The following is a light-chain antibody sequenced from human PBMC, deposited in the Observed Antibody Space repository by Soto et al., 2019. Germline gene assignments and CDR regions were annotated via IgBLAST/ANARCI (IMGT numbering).Light chain of an antibody. CDR1: SSNIGAGHD. V-gene: IGLV1-40*01. J-gene: IGLJ2*01. CDR2: GNS. Sequence: QSVLTQPPSVSGAPGQRVTISCTGSSSNIGAGHDVHWYQQLPGTAPKLLIYGNSNRPSGVPDRFSGSKSGTSASLAITGLQAEDEADYYCQSYDSSLSAVVFGGGTQVTVL. CDR3: QSYDSSLSAVV.